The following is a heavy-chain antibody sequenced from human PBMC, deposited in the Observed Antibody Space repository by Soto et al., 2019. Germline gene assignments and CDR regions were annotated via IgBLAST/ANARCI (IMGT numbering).Heavy chain of an antibody. D-gene: IGHD2-2*02. CDR1: GYPFTSYG. CDR2: ISAYNGNT. V-gene: IGHV1-18*01. CDR3: ARDLTLYCSSTSCYKPLGY. Sequence: GSVKVSFKACGYPFTSYGISFVRQAPGQGLEWMGWISAYNGNTNYAQKLQGRVTMTTDTSTSTAYMELRSLRSDDTAVYYCARDLTLYCSSTSCYKPLGYWGQGTMVTVSS. J-gene: IGHJ4*02.